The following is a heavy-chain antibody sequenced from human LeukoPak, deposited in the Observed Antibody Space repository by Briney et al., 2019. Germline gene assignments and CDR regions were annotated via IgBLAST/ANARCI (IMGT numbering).Heavy chain of an antibody. CDR2: ISGSGGST. CDR3: AKATPAAPSASRYYDY. V-gene: IGHV3-23*01. D-gene: IGHD2-15*01. Sequence: GGSLRLSCAASGFTFSSCAMSWVRLAPGKGLEWASIISGSGGSTYSADSVKGRFTISRDNSKNTLYLQMNSLRAEDTAVYYCAKATPAAPSASRYYDYWGQGSLVTVSS. CDR1: GFTFSSCA. J-gene: IGHJ4*02.